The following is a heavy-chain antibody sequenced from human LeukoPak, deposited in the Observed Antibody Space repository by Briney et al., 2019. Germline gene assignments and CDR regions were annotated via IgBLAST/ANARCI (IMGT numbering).Heavy chain of an antibody. CDR3: ARGITGTENAFDI. D-gene: IGHD1-20*01. Sequence: PGGSLRLSCAASGFTVSSNYMSWVRQAPGKGLEWVSVIYSGGSTYYADSVKGRFTISRDNSKNTLYPQMNSLRAEDTAVYYCARGITGTENAFDIWGQGTMVTVSS. CDR2: IYSGGST. V-gene: IGHV3-66*02. CDR1: GFTVSSNY. J-gene: IGHJ3*02.